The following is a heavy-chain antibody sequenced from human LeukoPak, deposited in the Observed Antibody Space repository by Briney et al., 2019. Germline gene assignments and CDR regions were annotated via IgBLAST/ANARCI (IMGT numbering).Heavy chain of an antibody. CDR1: GFTFSSYA. V-gene: IGHV3-23*01. D-gene: IGHD2-15*01. Sequence: TGGSLRLSCAASGFTFSSYAMSWARQAPGKGLEWVSAISGSGTSTYYADSLKGRFTISRDNSKNTLYLQVNSLRAEDTAVYYCAKDPCSGGSCYHDYWGQGTLVTVSS. CDR2: ISGSGTST. CDR3: AKDPCSGGSCYHDY. J-gene: IGHJ4*02.